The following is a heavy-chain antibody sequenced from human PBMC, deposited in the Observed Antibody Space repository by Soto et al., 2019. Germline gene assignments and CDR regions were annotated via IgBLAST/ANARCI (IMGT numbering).Heavy chain of an antibody. CDR3: AKGVPGIAVAGTGYFQH. J-gene: IGHJ1*01. CDR2: ISGSGDST. Sequence: HPGGSLRLSCAASGFTFSSYAMSWVRRAPGKGLEWVSGISGSGDSTYYADSVKGRFTISRDNSKNTLYLQMNSLRAEDTAVYYCAKGVPGIAVAGTGYFQHWGQGTLVTVSS. V-gene: IGHV3-23*01. D-gene: IGHD6-19*01. CDR1: GFTFSSYA.